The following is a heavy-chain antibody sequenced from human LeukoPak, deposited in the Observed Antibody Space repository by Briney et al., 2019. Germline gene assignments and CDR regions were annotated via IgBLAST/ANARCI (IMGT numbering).Heavy chain of an antibody. CDR2: ISSSSSYI. CDR3: ATSYEDSSGWYIYLYGAFDI. Sequence: GGSLRLPCAASGFTFSSYSMNWVRQAPGKGLEWVSSISSSSSYIYYADSVKGRFTISRDNAKNSLYLQMNSLRAEDTAVYYCATSYEDSSGWYIYLYGAFDIWGQGTMVTVSS. D-gene: IGHD6-19*01. CDR1: GFTFSSYS. J-gene: IGHJ3*02. V-gene: IGHV3-21*01.